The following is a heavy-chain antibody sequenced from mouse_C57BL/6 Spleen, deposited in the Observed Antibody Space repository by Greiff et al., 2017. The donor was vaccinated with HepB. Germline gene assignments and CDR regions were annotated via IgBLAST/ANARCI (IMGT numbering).Heavy chain of an antibody. Sequence: QLQQSGAELVKPGASVKLSCKASGYTFTSYWMHWVKQRPGRGREWIGRSDPNSGGTKYNEKFKSKATLTVDKPSSTAYMQLSSLTSEDSAVYYCARMGLVIREAMDYWGQGTSVTVSS. V-gene: IGHV1-72*01. J-gene: IGHJ4*01. CDR1: GYTFTSYW. CDR3: ARMGLVIREAMDY. CDR2: SDPNSGGT. D-gene: IGHD2-2*01.